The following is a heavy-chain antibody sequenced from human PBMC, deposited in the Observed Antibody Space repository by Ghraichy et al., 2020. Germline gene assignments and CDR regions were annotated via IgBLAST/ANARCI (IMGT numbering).Heavy chain of an antibody. CDR1: GFSFSSYG. CDR2: IWYDGSKK. CDR3: ARASWYADY. D-gene: IGHD6-13*01. J-gene: IGHJ4*02. Sequence: GESLNISCEASGFSFSSYGMYWVRQAPGKGLEWVAVIWYDGSKKYYADSVKGRFTISRDNSKSTLYVQMNSLRAEDTAVYYCARASWYADYWGQGTLVTVSS. V-gene: IGHV3-33*01.